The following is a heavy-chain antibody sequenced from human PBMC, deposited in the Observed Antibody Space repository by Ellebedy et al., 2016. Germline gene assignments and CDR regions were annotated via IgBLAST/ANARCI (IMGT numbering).Heavy chain of an antibody. D-gene: IGHD3-3*01. Sequence: SETLSLXXTVSGGSISSSSYYWGWIRQPPGKGLEWIGSIYHSGSTNYNPSLKSRVTISVDTSKNQFSLKLSSVTAADTAVYYCARDDGVKWKVFDYWGQGTLVTVSS. J-gene: IGHJ4*02. CDR1: GGSISSSSYY. V-gene: IGHV4-39*07. CDR2: IYHSGST. CDR3: ARDDGVKWKVFDY.